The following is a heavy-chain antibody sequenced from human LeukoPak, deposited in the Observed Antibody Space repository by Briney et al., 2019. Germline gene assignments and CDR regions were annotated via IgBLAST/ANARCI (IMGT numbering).Heavy chain of an antibody. V-gene: IGHV3-20*04. CDR3: ARLKLMVAPDY. J-gene: IGHJ4*02. CDR2: INWNGGST. Sequence: GGSLRLSCAASGFTFDDYGMSWVRQAPGKGLEWVSGINWNGGSTGYADSVKGRFTISRDNAKSSLYLQMNSLRAEDTALYYCARLKLMVAPDYWGQGILVTVSS. D-gene: IGHD2-8*01. CDR1: GFTFDDYG.